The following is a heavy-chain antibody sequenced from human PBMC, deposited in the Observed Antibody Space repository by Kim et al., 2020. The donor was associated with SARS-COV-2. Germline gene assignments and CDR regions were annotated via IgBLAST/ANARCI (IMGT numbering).Heavy chain of an antibody. CDR1: GFTFSSYA. CDR3: VVIVVVPAAIVQPFDY. V-gene: IGHV3-23*01. CDR2: ISRSGGST. Sequence: GGSLRLSCAASGFTFSSYAMSWVRQAPGKGLEWVSAISRSGGSTYYADSVKGRFTISRDNSKNTLYLQMNSLRAEDTAVYYCVVIVVVPAAIVQPFDYWGQGTLVTVSS. D-gene: IGHD2-2*01. J-gene: IGHJ4*02.